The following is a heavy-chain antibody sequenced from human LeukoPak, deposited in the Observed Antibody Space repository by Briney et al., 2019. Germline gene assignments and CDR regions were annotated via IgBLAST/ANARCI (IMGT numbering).Heavy chain of an antibody. CDR3: ARDNKWELFALDY. V-gene: IGHV1-69*13. CDR2: IIPIFGTP. J-gene: IGHJ4*02. Sequence: SVKVSCKASGGTFNSYAISWVRQAPGQGLEWMGGIIPIFGTPRYAQKYQGRVTVTADESTSTAYMELSSLTSEDTAVYYCARDNKWELFALDYWGQGTLVTVSS. D-gene: IGHD1-26*01. CDR1: GGTFNSYA.